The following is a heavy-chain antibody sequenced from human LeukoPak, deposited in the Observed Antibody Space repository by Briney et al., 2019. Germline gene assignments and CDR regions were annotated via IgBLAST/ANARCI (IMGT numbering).Heavy chain of an antibody. V-gene: IGHV1-2*02. CDR1: GYTFTDYH. D-gene: IGHD2-15*01. J-gene: IGHJ3*02. CDR2: INPNSGGT. CDR3: AREEGIVVVVARSSAFDI. Sequence: ASVKVSCKSSGYTFTDYHMRWVRQAPGQGLEWMGWINPNSGGTNYAQKFQGRVTLTRDTSISTAYMELSRLRSDDTAVYYCAREEGIVVVVARSSAFDIWGQGTMVTVSS.